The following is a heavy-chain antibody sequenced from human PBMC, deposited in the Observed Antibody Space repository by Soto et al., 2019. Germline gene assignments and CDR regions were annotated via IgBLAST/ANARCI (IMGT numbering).Heavy chain of an antibody. CDR3: AKVPAPNDAFDI. D-gene: IGHD6-25*01. Sequence: GGSLRLSCAASGFTFRSYGMHWVRQAPGKGLEWVAVISYDGSNKYYADSVKGRFTIPRDNSKKTLYLRMNSLRLEDTAVYYCAKVPAPNDAFDIWGQGTMVTVSS. CDR1: GFTFRSYG. J-gene: IGHJ3*02. V-gene: IGHV3-30*18. CDR2: ISYDGSNK.